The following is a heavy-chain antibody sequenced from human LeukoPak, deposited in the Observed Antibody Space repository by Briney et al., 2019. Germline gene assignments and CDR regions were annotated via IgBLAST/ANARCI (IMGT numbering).Heavy chain of an antibody. D-gene: IGHD6-13*01. CDR1: GYTFSSYY. Sequence: GASVKVSCKASGYTFSSYYMHWVRQAPGQGLEWMGIINPSGGSTSYAQKFQGRVTMTRDTSTSTLYMELSSLRSEDRAVYYCARDQAHIAVAASYYFDYWGQGTLVTVSS. J-gene: IGHJ4*02. CDR2: INPSGGST. CDR3: ARDQAHIAVAASYYFDY. V-gene: IGHV1-46*01.